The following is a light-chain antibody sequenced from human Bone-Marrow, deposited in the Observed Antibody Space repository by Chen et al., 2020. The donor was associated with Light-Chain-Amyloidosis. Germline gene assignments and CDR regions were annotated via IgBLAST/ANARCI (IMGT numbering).Light chain of an antibody. CDR1: DLPTQY. Sequence: SYELTQPPSVSVSPGHTARITCSGDDLPTQYAYWYQKKTGQAQVLVINRDTERPSGISERLAGSSSGTKATLTISGVQAEDEADYHCQSADSSGTYEVIFGGGTKLTVL. CDR2: RDT. CDR3: QSADSSGTYEVI. J-gene: IGLJ2*01. V-gene: IGLV3-25*03.